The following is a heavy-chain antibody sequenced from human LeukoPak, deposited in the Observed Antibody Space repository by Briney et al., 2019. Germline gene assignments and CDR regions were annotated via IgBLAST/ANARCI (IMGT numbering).Heavy chain of an antibody. V-gene: IGHV3-21*01. CDR3: ASGIAETTSDFDF. J-gene: IGHJ4*02. D-gene: IGHD1-7*01. Sequence: AGSLSLSCAASGFTFSTYSMNWVRQAPPQGLDWVSSISRSSSYIYYADSLHGRLTTSRDNAKISLYLVMNSLRAVDTAVYYGASGIAETTSDFDFWGKGTLVTVSS. CDR1: GFTFSTYS. CDR2: ISRSSSYI.